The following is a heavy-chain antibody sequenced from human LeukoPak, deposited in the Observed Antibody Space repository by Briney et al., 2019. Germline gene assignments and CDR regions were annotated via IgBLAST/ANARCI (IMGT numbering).Heavy chain of an antibody. D-gene: IGHD5-18*01. CDR2: INHSGST. CDR1: GGSFSGYY. CDR3: ARGRYSYGSRFDY. Sequence: SETLSLTCAVYGGSFSGYYWSWIRQPPGKGLEWIGEINHSGSTNYNPSLKSRVTISVDTSKNQFSPKLSSVTAADTAVYYCARGRYSYGSRFDYWGQGTLVTVSS. J-gene: IGHJ4*02. V-gene: IGHV4-34*01.